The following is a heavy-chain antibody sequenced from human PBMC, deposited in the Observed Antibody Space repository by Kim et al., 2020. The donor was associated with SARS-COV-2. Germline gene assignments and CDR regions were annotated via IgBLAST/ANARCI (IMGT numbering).Heavy chain of an antibody. Sequence: ADSVKVRITIANDNWKNMLYLQMNRLRADDTAVYYCARDRSISGDFAVDFWGQGTLVTVSS. J-gene: IGHJ4*02. V-gene: IGHV3-33*01. CDR3: ARDRSISGDFAVDF. D-gene: IGHD7-27*01.